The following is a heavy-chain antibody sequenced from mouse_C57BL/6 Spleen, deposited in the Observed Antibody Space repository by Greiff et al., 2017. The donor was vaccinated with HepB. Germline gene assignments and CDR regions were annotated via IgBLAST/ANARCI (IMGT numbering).Heavy chain of an antibody. V-gene: IGHV5-6*01. CDR3: ARQYGYDVEGFAY. Sequence: EVQLVESGGDLVKPGGSLKLSCAASGFTFSSYGMSWVRQTPDKRLEWVATISSGGSYTYYPDSVKGRFTISRDNAKNTLYLQMSSLKSEDTAMYYCARQYGYDVEGFAYWGQGTLVTVSA. CDR1: GFTFSSYG. D-gene: IGHD2-2*01. CDR2: ISSGGSYT. J-gene: IGHJ3*01.